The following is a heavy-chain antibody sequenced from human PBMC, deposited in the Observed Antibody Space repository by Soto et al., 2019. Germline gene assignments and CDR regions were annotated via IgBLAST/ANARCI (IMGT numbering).Heavy chain of an antibody. Sequence: EVQLVETGGDLIQPGGSLRLSCAASGFTVSSDSMTWVRQAPGKGLEWISIIYSHNNTDYADPVKAQFSTSRNTPKNILYLQMNSLRAEDTAEYYCARHYSAMGVWGQGTTVTLSS. CDR2: IYSHNNT. V-gene: IGHV3-53*02. CDR3: ARHYSAMGV. CDR1: GFTVSSDS. J-gene: IGHJ6*02.